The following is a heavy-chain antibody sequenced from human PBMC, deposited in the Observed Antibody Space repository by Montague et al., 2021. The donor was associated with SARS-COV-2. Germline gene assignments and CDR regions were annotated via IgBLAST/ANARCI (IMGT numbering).Heavy chain of an antibody. CDR2: IYWDDDK. J-gene: IGHJ4*02. Sequence: PALVKPTQTLTLTCTFSGFSLSTSGMGVGWIRQPPGKALEWLALIYWDDDKCYSTSLKSRLTITKDTSKNQAVLTMTNMDPVDTATYYCAHRTISYVSGSYDYWGQGTLVTVSS. V-gene: IGHV2-5*02. CDR3: AHRTISYVSGSYDY. D-gene: IGHD3-10*01. CDR1: GFSLSTSGMG.